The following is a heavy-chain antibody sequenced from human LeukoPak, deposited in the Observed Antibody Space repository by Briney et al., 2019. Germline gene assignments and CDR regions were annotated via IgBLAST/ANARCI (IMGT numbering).Heavy chain of an antibody. Sequence: SETLSLTCTVSGGSISSSSYYWGWIRQPPGKGLEWIGSIYYSGSTYYNPSLKSRVTISVDTSKNQFSLKLSSVTAADTAVYYRARVLSGYPMDVWGKGTTVTVSS. CDR3: ARVLSGYPMDV. CDR1: GGSISSSSYY. J-gene: IGHJ6*04. CDR2: IYYSGST. V-gene: IGHV4-39*07. D-gene: IGHD3-22*01.